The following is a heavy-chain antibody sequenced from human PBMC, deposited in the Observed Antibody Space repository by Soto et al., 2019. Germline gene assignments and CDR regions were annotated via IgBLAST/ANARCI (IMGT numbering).Heavy chain of an antibody. J-gene: IGHJ6*03. D-gene: IGHD1-26*01. CDR3: AGDSVGVGLSYYMDV. V-gene: IGHV3-21*01. Sequence: GGSLRLSCAASGFTFSSYSMNWVRQAPGKGLEWVSSISSSSSYIYYADSVKGRFTISRDNAKNSLYLQMNSLRAEDTAVYYCAGDSVGVGLSYYMDVWGKGTTVTVSS. CDR2: ISSSSSYI. CDR1: GFTFSSYS.